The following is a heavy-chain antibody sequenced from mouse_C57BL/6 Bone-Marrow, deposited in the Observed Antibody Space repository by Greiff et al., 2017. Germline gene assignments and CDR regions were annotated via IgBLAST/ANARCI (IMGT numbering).Heavy chain of an antibody. J-gene: IGHJ4*01. V-gene: IGHV1-22*01. CDR1: GYTFTDYN. D-gene: IGHD2-2*01. CDR3: ANDLLWLRRYYYALDY. Sequence: EVQLQQSGPELVKPGASVKMSCKASGYTFTDYNMHWVKKSPGKSLEWIGYINPNNGGTSYNQQFKGKATLTVNKSYSTAYMELRSLTSEDSAVYYCANDLLWLRRYYYALDYCGQGTSVTVSS. CDR2: INPNNGGT.